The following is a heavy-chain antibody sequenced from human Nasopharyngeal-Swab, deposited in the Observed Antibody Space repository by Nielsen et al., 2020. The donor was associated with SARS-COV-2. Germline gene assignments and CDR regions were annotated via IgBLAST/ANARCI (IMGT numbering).Heavy chain of an antibody. J-gene: IGHJ4*02. D-gene: IGHD6-13*01. CDR3: ARGSSSSWYILDY. V-gene: IGHV3-21*01. CDR1: GFTFSSYS. Sequence: GGSLRLSCAASGFTFSSYSMNWVRQAPGKGLEWVSSISSSSSYIYYADSVKGRFTISRDNAKNSLYLQMNSLRAEDTAVYYCARGSSSSWYILDYWDQGTLVTVSS. CDR2: ISSSSSYI.